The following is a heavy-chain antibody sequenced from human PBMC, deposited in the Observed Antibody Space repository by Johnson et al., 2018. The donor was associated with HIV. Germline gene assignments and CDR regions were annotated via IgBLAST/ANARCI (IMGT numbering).Heavy chain of an antibody. CDR2: ISYDGSQK. V-gene: IGHV3-33*05. CDR1: GFTFNSYG. J-gene: IGHJ3*02. Sequence: QVQLVESGGGVVQPGRSLRLSCAASGFTFNSYGMHWVRQAPGKGLEWVAVISYDGSQKYYTDSVKGRFTISRDNSKNTLYLQMNSLRAEDTAVYYCAKDLGIVGAVHRTFDIWGQGTMVTVSS. D-gene: IGHD1-26*01. CDR3: AKDLGIVGAVHRTFDI.